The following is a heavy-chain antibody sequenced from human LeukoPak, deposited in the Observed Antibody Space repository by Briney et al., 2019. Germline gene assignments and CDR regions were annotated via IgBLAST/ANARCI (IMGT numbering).Heavy chain of an antibody. CDR2: IYHSGST. J-gene: IGHJ5*02. Sequence: SETLSLTCTVSGGSISSHYWSWIRQPPGKGLEWIGYIYHSGSTYYNPSLKSRVTISVDRSKNQFSLKLCSVTAADTAVYYCARGNRYSGYNWFDPWGQGTLVTVSS. CDR3: ARGNRYSGYNWFDP. CDR1: GGSISSHY. D-gene: IGHD5-12*01. V-gene: IGHV4-59*11.